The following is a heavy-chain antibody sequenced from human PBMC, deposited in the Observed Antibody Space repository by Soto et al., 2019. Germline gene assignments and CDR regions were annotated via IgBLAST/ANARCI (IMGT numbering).Heavy chain of an antibody. J-gene: IGHJ4*02. Sequence: ASVKVSCKVSGYTLTELSMHWVRQAPGKGLEWMGGFDPEDGETIYAQKFQGRVTMTEDTSTDTAYMELSSLRSEDTAVYYCATGITMVRGVIIPSYYFDYWGQGTLVTVSS. D-gene: IGHD3-10*01. CDR3: ATGITMVRGVIIPSYYFDY. CDR1: GYTLTELS. V-gene: IGHV1-24*01. CDR2: FDPEDGET.